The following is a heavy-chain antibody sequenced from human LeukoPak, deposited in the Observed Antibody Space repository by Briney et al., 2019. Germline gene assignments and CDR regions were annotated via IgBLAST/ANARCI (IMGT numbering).Heavy chain of an antibody. CDR1: GGSISSGGYY. D-gene: IGHD3-22*01. V-gene: IGHV4-30-2*01. CDR2: IYHSGST. CDR3: ARVVLYYYYDSSGPFDY. Sequence: PSETLSLTCTVSGGSISSGGYYWSWIRQPPGKGLEWIGYIYHSGSTYYNPSLKSRVTISVDRSKNQFSLKLSSVTAADTAVYYCARVVLYYYYDSSGPFDYWGQGTLVTVSS. J-gene: IGHJ4*02.